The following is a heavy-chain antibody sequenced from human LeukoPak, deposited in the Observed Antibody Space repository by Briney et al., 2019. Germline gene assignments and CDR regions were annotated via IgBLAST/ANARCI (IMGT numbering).Heavy chain of an antibody. D-gene: IGHD5/OR15-5a*01. CDR1: GDSIRSTSYY. CDR3: ARDLSNID. Sequence: SETLSLTCTVSGDSIRSTSYYWGWIRQPPGKGLQWIGSFHYSGSTYYNPSLKSRVTISVDTSKNQFSLKLSSVTAADTAVYYCARDLSNIDWGQGTLVTVSS. CDR2: FHYSGST. J-gene: IGHJ4*02. V-gene: IGHV4-39*07.